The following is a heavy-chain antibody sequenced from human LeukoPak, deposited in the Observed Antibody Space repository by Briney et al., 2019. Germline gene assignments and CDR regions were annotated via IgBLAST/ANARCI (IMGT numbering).Heavy chain of an antibody. V-gene: IGHV3-23*01. Sequence: PGGSLRLSCAASGFTFSSYAMSWVRQAPGKGLEWVSTVSGSGDSTWYADSVKGRFTISRDNSKSTLYLQMNSLRAEDTAVCYCAKSPYIASHIDFDYWGQGTLVTVSS. CDR3: AKSPYIASHIDFDY. CDR1: GFTFSSYA. CDR2: VSGSGDST. J-gene: IGHJ4*02. D-gene: IGHD3-16*01.